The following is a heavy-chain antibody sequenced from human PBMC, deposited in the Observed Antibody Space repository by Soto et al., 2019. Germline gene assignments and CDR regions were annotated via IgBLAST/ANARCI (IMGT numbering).Heavy chain of an antibody. D-gene: IGHD5-12*01. CDR2: IYYSRST. CDR1: GGSFSSGNYH. CDR3: ARVVDGYNFPCDY. Sequence: QVQLQESGPGLVKPSQTLSLTCTVSGGSFSSGNYHWSWIRQPPGKGLEWIGFIYYSRSTYYNPSLNSRVSISQDTPKNQFSLRLSPLTAADTAIYYCARVVDGYNFPCDYWGQGILVTVSS. J-gene: IGHJ4*02. V-gene: IGHV4-30-4*01.